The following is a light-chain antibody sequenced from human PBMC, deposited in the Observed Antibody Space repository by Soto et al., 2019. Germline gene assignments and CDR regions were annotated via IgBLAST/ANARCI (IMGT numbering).Light chain of an antibody. J-gene: IGLJ2*01. Sequence: QSVLTQPPSVSAAPGQKVTISCSGSSSNIGKNYVSWYQQLPGTAPKLLIYDKYKRPSGIPDRFSGSKSGTSATLGITGLQTGDEADYYCGTWDSSLSAVIIGGGTKLTVL. V-gene: IGLV1-51*01. CDR3: GTWDSSLSAVI. CDR1: SSNIGKNY. CDR2: DKY.